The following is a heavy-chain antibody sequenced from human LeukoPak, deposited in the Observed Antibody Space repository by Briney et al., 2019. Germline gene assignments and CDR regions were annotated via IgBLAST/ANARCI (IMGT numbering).Heavy chain of an antibody. D-gene: IGHD5-12*01. CDR3: ARDRDSGYDPKEQGY. CDR1: GYTFTSYG. V-gene: IGHV1-18*01. CDR2: ISAYNGNT. J-gene: IGHJ4*02. Sequence: ASVKVSCKASGYTFTSYGISWVRQAPGQGLEWMGWISAYNGNTNYAQKLQGRVTMTTDTSTSTAYMELRSLRSDDTAVYYCARDRDSGYDPKEQGYWGQGTLVTVSS.